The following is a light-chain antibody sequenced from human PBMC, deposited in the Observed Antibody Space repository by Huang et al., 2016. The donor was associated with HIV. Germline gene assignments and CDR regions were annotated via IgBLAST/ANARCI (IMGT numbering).Light chain of an antibody. Sequence: DIEMTQSPPSLSASIGDRVTLTCRASHDISTFFSLVSTKPGSPPKLLIYGASIVQSGVPSRFSGSGSGTDFALTINSLQPEDVASYYCQKYDSAPRTFGQGTKVEVK. CDR3: QKYDSAPRT. CDR2: GAS. J-gene: IGKJ1*01. CDR1: HDISTF. V-gene: IGKV1-27*01.